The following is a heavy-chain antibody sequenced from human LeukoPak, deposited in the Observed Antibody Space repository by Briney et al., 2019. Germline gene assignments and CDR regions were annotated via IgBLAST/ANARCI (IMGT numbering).Heavy chain of an antibody. V-gene: IGHV4-31*03. D-gene: IGHD2-21*02. CDR1: GDSISRGGYY. CDR2: IYYSGSA. CDR3: ARESDYNWFDP. Sequence: PSETLSLTCIVSGDSISRGGYYWSWIRHHPGTGLEWIGYIYYSGSADYNPSLESRVTISVDTSKNQFSLRLASVTAADTAVYYCARESDYNWFDPWGQGTLVTVSS. J-gene: IGHJ5*02.